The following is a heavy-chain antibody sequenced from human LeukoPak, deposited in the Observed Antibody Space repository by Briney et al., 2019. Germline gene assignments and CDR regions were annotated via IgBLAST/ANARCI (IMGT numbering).Heavy chain of an antibody. Sequence: TSETLSLTCAVYGGSFSGYYWSWIRQPPGKGLEWIGEINHSGSTNYNPSLKSRVTISVDTSKNQFSLKLSSVTAADTAVYYCARTTVTTIYYWGQGTLVTVSS. V-gene: IGHV4-34*01. D-gene: IGHD4-17*01. CDR3: ARTTVTTIYY. CDR2: INHSGST. CDR1: GGSFSGYY. J-gene: IGHJ4*02.